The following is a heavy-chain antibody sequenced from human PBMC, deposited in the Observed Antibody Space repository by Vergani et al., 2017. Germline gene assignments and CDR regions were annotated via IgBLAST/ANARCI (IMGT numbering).Heavy chain of an antibody. V-gene: IGHV3-30*02. Sequence: QVQLVESAGGVVQPGGSLRLSCAASGFTFSNFGMHWIRQAPGKGLEWLAYIGKDGINTRYRDAVKGRFTVSRDNSKNTLYLQMNSLRAEGTAVYYCARELLELPRAGWFDPWGQGTLVTVSS. CDR2: IGKDGINT. CDR1: GFTFSNFG. CDR3: ARELLELPRAGWFDP. J-gene: IGHJ5*02. D-gene: IGHD1-7*01.